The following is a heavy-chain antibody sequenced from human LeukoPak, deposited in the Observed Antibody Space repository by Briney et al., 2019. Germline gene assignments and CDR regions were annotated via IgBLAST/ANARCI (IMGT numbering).Heavy chain of an antibody. D-gene: IGHD2-2*01. Sequence: SETLSLTCVVSGDSVSSTNYYWGWIRQPPGKGLEWIGTTHYSGNTYYNPSLKSRVTMSVDTSKNQFSLKLSSVTAADTAVYYCARGLIVVVPAARSGAAFDIWGQGTMVTVSS. CDR1: GDSVSSTNYY. CDR3: ARGLIVVVPAARSGAAFDI. V-gene: IGHV4-39*07. CDR2: THYSGNT. J-gene: IGHJ3*02.